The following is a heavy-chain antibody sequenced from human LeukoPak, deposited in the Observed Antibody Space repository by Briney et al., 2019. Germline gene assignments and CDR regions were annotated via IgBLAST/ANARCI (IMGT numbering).Heavy chain of an antibody. J-gene: IGHJ4*02. V-gene: IGHV4-4*07. D-gene: IGHD3-22*01. CDR1: GGSISSYY. Sequence: SETLSLTCTVPGGSISSYYWSWIRQPAGKGLEWIGRIYTSGSTNCNPSLKSRVTMSVDTSKNQFSLKLSSVTAADTAVYYCARDGYYYDSSGYYEKMYYFDYWGQGTLVTVSS. CDR2: IYTSGST. CDR3: ARDGYYYDSSGYYEKMYYFDY.